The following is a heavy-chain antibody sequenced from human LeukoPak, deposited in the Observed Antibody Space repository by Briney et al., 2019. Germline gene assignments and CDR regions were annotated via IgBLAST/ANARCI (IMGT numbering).Heavy chain of an antibody. Sequence: PGGSLRLSCAASGFTFSSYGMHWVRQAPGKGLEWVSYINSGSGTISYADYVKGRFTISRDNAKNSLYLQMNSLRDEDTAVYYCAGDRNWGFDHWGQGTLVTVSS. J-gene: IGHJ4*02. D-gene: IGHD7-27*01. V-gene: IGHV3-48*02. CDR1: GFTFSSYG. CDR2: INSGSGTI. CDR3: AGDRNWGFDH.